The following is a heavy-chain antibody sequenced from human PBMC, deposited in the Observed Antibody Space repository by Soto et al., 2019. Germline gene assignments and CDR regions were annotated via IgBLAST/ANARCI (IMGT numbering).Heavy chain of an antibody. Sequence: GGSLRLSCAASGFNFSSYAMSWVRQAPGKGLEWVSAISGSGGSTYYADSVKGRFTISRDNSKNTLYLQMNSLRAEDTAVYYCAKRRTSFRTGIAAAGERGWFDPWGQGTLVTVSS. D-gene: IGHD6-13*01. CDR3: AKRRTSFRTGIAAAGERGWFDP. V-gene: IGHV3-23*01. CDR2: ISGSGGST. J-gene: IGHJ5*02. CDR1: GFNFSSYA.